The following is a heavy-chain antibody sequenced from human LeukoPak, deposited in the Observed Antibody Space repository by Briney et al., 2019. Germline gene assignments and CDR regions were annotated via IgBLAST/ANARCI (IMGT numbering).Heavy chain of an antibody. CDR2: INHSGST. D-gene: IGHD2-15*01. J-gene: IGHJ5*02. CDR1: GGSFSGYY. CDR3: ARGVCSGGSCYSSCWFDP. Sequence: PSETLSLTCAVYGGSFSGYYWSWIRQPPGKGLEWIGEINHSGSTNYNPSLKSRVTISVDTSKNQFSLKLSSATAADTAVYYCARGVCSGGSCYSSCWFDPWGQGTLVTVSS. V-gene: IGHV4-34*01.